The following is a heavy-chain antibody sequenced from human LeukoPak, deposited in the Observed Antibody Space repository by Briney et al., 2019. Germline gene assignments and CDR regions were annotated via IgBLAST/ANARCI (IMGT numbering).Heavy chain of an antibody. J-gene: IGHJ4*02. D-gene: IGHD3-10*01. CDR1: GFTFSDYY. CDR2: ISSSSSYT. V-gene: IGHV3-11*06. Sequence: PGGSLRLSCAASGFTFSDYYMSWIRQAPGKGLEWVSYISSSSSYTNYADSVKGRFTISRDNAKNTVYLQMNSLRAEDTAVYYCARDGYGSGTDFDYWGQGTLVTVSS. CDR3: ARDGYGSGTDFDY.